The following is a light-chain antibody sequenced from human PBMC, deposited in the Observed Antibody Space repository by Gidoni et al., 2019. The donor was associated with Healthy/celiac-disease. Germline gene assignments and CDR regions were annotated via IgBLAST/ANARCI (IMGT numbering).Light chain of an antibody. V-gene: IGKV3-20*01. CDR3: QQYGSSPWT. Sequence: ELVLTQSPGTLSLSPGERATLSCRASQSVSSSYLAWYQQKPGQAPRLLIYDASSRGTGIPDRFSGSGSETDFSLTISRLEPEDFAVYYCQQYGSSPWTFGQGTKVEIK. CDR2: DAS. J-gene: IGKJ1*01. CDR1: QSVSSSY.